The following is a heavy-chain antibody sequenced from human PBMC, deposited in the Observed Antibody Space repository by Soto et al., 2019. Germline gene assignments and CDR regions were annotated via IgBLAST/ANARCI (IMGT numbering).Heavy chain of an antibody. J-gene: IGHJ3*02. Sequence: PGGSLRLSCAPSGFTFSSYGMHWARQAPGKGLEWVAVIWYDGSNKVYADSVKGRFTISRDNSKNTLYLQMNSLRAEVTAVYYCARDLSGDYGALDTWGQGTMVTVSS. D-gene: IGHD4-17*01. CDR2: IWYDGSNK. CDR1: GFTFSSYG. V-gene: IGHV3-33*01. CDR3: ARDLSGDYGALDT.